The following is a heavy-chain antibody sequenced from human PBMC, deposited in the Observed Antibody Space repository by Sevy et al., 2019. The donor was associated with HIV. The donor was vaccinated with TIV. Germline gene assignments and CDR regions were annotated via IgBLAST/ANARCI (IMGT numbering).Heavy chain of an antibody. D-gene: IGHD3-10*01. J-gene: IGHJ4*02. Sequence: GGSLRLSCAASGFTFSSFGMHWVRQVPGKGLEWVSFISYDGSDKRYVDSVKGRFTISRDSSKNTLYLQMNSLRGGDTAVYYCAKDGPPYYTSGSYMYYFDYWGQGALDTVSS. CDR2: ISYDGSDK. CDR3: AKDGPPYYTSGSYMYYFDY. V-gene: IGHV3-30*18. CDR1: GFTFSSFG.